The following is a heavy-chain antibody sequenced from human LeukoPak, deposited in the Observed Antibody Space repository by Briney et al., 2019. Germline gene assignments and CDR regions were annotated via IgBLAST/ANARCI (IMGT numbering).Heavy chain of an antibody. CDR3: ARGYYYGSGSLIFDY. CDR1: GGSISSGSYY. Sequence: PSQTLSLTCTVSGGSISSGSYYWSWIRQPAGKGLEWIGRIYTSGSTNYNPSLKSRVTMSVDTSKNQFSLKLSSVTAADTAVYYCARGYYYGSGSLIFDYWGQGTLVTVSS. V-gene: IGHV4-61*02. J-gene: IGHJ4*02. D-gene: IGHD3-10*01. CDR2: IYTSGST.